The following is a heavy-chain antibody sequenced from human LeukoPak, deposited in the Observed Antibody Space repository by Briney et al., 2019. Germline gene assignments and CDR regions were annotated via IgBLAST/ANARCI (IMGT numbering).Heavy chain of an antibody. J-gene: IGHJ6*03. CDR1: GGTFSSYA. D-gene: IGHD3-10*01. V-gene: IGHV1-69*01. CDR3: ARAGYYGSGEEGYYYYYMDV. Sequence: SVKVPCKASGGTFSSYAISWVRQAPGQGLEWMGGIIPIFGTANYAQKFQGRVTITADESTSTAYMELSSLRSEDTAVYYCARAGYYGSGEEGYYYYYMDVWGKGTTVTVSS. CDR2: IIPIFGTA.